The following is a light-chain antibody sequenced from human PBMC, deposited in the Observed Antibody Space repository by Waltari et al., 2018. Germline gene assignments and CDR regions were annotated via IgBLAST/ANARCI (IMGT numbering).Light chain of an antibody. J-gene: IGKJ2*01. Sequence: DIQVTQSPSSLSASIGDRVTISCRASQNIGNYLNWYQQKPGEAPNLLNLAASTLRSGAPSRFSGSRSGTDFTLTISSVQPEDSATFYCQQSYDRPYTFGQGTKLGIE. CDR3: QQSYDRPYT. CDR1: QNIGNY. V-gene: IGKV1-39*01. CDR2: AAS.